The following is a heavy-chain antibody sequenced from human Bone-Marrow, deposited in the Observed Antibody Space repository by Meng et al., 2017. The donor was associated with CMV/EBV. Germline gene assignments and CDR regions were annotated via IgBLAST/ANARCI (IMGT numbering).Heavy chain of an antibody. D-gene: IGHD2-2*01. CDR1: GYTFTSYD. Sequence: ASVKVSCKASGYTFTSYDINWVRQATGQGLEWMGWMNPNSGNTGYAQKFQGRVTMTRNTSISTAYMELSSLRSEDTAVYYCAREAWYQLLLGRYYYYGMDVCGQGTTVTVSS. CDR2: MNPNSGNT. V-gene: IGHV1-8*01. J-gene: IGHJ6*02. CDR3: AREAWYQLLLGRYYYYGMDV.